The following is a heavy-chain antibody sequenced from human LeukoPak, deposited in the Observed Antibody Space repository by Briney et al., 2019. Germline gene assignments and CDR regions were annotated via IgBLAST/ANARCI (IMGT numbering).Heavy chain of an antibody. Sequence: SETLSLTCTVSGGSISSYYWSWIRQPPGKGLEWIGYIYYSGSTNYNPSLKSRVTISVDTSKNQFSLKLSSVTAADTAVYYCARDFYYYDSSGYSIWLDPWGQGTLVTVSS. D-gene: IGHD3-22*01. CDR3: ARDFYYYDSSGYSIWLDP. CDR1: GGSISSYY. J-gene: IGHJ5*02. V-gene: IGHV4-59*01. CDR2: IYYSGST.